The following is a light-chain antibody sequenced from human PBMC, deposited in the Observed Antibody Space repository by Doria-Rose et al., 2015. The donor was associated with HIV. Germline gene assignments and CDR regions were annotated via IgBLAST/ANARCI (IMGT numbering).Light chain of an antibody. CDR3: TSYTYIDTYV. CDR1: SSDVGAYNY. Sequence: TSSDVGAYNYVSWYQLHPGKAPKLMVYDVSDRPPGVSHRFSGSKSGDTASLTISGLQAEDEADYYCTSYTYIDTYVFGTGTTVTVL. J-gene: IGLJ1*01. V-gene: IGLV2-14*01. CDR2: DVS.